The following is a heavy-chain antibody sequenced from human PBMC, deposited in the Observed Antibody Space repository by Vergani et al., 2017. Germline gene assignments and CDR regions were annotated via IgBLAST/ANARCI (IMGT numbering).Heavy chain of an antibody. CDR1: GFNFGEYG. CDR3: YTDYHDY. Sequence: EVQLVESGGDLVQPGRSLRLSCQTSGFNFGEYGVSCVRQAPGKGLEWIGFIRSKTYGATTEYAASVRGRFTISRDDSKDSAFLLVNNLKTEDTAVYFCYTDYHDYWGQGTLVTVSS. J-gene: IGHJ4*02. D-gene: IGHD2-2*02. V-gene: IGHV3-49*04. CDR2: IRSKTYGATT.